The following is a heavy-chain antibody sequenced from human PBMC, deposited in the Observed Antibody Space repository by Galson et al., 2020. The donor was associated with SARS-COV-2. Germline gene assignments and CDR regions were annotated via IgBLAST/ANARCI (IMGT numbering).Heavy chain of an antibody. CDR2: ISTASATI. V-gene: IGHV3-48*02. CDR3: ARGLVAARDIGY. CDR1: AFTFSSYY. Sequence: GESLTLSCAASAFTFSSYYMNWVSQAPGMGMEWISFISTASATIFYADSVTGRFTISRDNAKNSLDLQMNSLRDEDTAVYYCARGLVAARDIGYWSHGTLVTVSS. J-gene: IGHJ4*01. D-gene: IGHD6-6*01.